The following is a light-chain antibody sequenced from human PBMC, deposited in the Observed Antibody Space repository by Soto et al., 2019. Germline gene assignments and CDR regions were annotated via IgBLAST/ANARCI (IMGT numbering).Light chain of an antibody. CDR2: DTS. CDR1: QSVFNNH. CDR3: QQRTN. Sequence: EIVLTQSPGTLSLSPGERATLSCRASQSVFNNHIGWYQQKPGQAPRLLIYDTSNGATGVPARFSGSGSGTDFTLTISSLEPEDFAVYYCQQRTNFGGGTKGDIK. V-gene: IGKV3-11*01. J-gene: IGKJ4*01.